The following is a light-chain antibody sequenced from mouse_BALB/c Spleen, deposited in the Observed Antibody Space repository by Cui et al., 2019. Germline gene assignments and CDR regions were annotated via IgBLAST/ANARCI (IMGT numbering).Light chain of an antibody. CDR3: QNDHSYPYT. V-gene: IGKV8-28*01. J-gene: IGKJ2*01. CDR1: QSLLNSGNQKNY. Sequence: DIVMTQSPSSLSVSAGEKVTMSRKSSQSLLNSGNQKNYLAWYQQKPGQPPKLLIYGASTRESGVPDRFTGSGSGTDFTLTISSVQAEDLAVYYCQNDHSYPYTFGGGTKLEIK. CDR2: GAS.